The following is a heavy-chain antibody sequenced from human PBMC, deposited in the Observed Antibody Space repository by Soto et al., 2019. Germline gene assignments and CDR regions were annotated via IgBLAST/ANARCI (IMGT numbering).Heavy chain of an antibody. CDR2: IYYSGST. Sequence: SETLSLTCTVSGGSISSYYWSWIRQPPGKGLEWIGYIYYSGSTNYNPSLKSRVTISVDTSKNQFSLKLSSVTAADTAVYYCAREVPLQLWACNYGMDVWGQGTTVTVSS. J-gene: IGHJ6*02. D-gene: IGHD5-18*01. CDR1: GGSISSYY. CDR3: AREVPLQLWACNYGMDV. V-gene: IGHV4-59*01.